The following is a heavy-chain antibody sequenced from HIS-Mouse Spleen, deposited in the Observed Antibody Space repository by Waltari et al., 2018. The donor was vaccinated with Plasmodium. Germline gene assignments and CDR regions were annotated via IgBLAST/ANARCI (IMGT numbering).Heavy chain of an antibody. D-gene: IGHD6-19*01. V-gene: IGHV4-59*01. Sequence: QVQLQESGPGLVKPSETLSLTCTVSGGAISSYYWSCIRQPPGKGLEWIGYIYYSGSTNYNPSLKSRVTISVDTSKNQFSLKLSSVTAADTAVYYCARDSSGWYYFDYWGQGTLVTVSS. CDR2: IYYSGST. CDR3: ARDSSGWYYFDY. J-gene: IGHJ4*02. CDR1: GGAISSYY.